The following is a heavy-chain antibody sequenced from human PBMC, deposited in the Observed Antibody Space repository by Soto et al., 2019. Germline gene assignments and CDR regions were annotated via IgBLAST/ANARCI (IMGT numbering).Heavy chain of an antibody. CDR1: GYMFTGFY. CDR3: AAAAIPVAGRHPDF. Sequence: AASVKVSCKASGYMFTGFYLHWVRQAPGQGLEWMGWINPNNGVTTYAKNFQGRVTMTRDSSISTAYMELSSLRSDDTAVYFCAAAAIPVAGRHPDFWGQGTVVTVS. V-gene: IGHV1-2*02. D-gene: IGHD6-19*01. CDR2: INPNNGVT. J-gene: IGHJ4*02.